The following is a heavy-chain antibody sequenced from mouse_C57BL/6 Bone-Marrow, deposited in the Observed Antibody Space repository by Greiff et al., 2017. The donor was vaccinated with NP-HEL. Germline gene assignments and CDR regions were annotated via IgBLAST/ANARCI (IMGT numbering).Heavy chain of an antibody. V-gene: IGHV1-54*01. Sequence: VQLQESGAELVRPGTSVKVSCKASGYAFTNYLIEWVKQRPGQGLEWIGVINPGSGGTNYNEKFKGKATLTADKSSSTAYMQLSSLTSEDSAVYFCARSGYGYDERFPYWGQGTLVTVSA. CDR3: ARSGYGYDERFPY. CDR2: INPGSGGT. J-gene: IGHJ3*01. CDR1: GYAFTNYL. D-gene: IGHD2-2*01.